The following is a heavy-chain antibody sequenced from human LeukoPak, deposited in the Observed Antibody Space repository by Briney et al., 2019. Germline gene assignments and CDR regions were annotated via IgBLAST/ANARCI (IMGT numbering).Heavy chain of an antibody. Sequence: PGGSLRLSCAASGFTFSSYSFNWVRQVPGKGLKWVSSISGSSDYRSYADSVKGRFTISRDNPKNTLYLQMNSLRAEDTAVYYCAKDLRWGLDYWGQGTLVTVSS. CDR1: GFTFSSYS. CDR3: AKDLRWGLDY. CDR2: ISGSSDYR. V-gene: IGHV3-21*04. J-gene: IGHJ4*02. D-gene: IGHD2-21*02.